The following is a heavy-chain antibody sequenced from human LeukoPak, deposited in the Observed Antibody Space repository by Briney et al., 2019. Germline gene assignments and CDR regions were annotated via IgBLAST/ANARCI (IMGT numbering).Heavy chain of an antibody. CDR3: VRDSAYSPDY. J-gene: IGHJ4*02. D-gene: IGHD5-12*01. CDR2: IRGNNDNT. V-gene: IGHV1-18*03. CDR1: GYIFNTYG. Sequence: ASVKVSCKTSGYIFNTYGISWVRQAPGQGLEWMAWIRGNNDNTKYAQKFQGRVTLTTDTSTSTAYMELRGLTSDDMAVYYCVRDSAYSPDYWGQGTLVTVSS.